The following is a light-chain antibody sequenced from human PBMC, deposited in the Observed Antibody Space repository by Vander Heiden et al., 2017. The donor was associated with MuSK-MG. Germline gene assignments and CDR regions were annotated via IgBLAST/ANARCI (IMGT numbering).Light chain of an antibody. CDR1: NSDVGGFNS. V-gene: IGLV2-14*03. CDR3: NSYTDIDTVV. Sequence: PGQSITISCTGTNSDVGGFNSVSWYQRHPGEAPKLLIFDVDSRPSGISHRFSGSKSGNMASLTISGLQTEDEADYFCNSYTDIDTVVFGGGTKLSVL. CDR2: DVD. J-gene: IGLJ2*01.